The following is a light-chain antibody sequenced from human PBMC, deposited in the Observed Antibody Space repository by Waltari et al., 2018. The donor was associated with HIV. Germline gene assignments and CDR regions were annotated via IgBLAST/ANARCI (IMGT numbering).Light chain of an antibody. CDR3: SSYTSSGPRYVL. Sequence: SALTQPASASGSPGQSITIPCSGTSGDVGGYNFVSWYQKHPGKAPKLIIYNVSSRPSGVSIRFSGSRSANTASLTISGLQVEDEADYFCSSYTSSGPRYVLFGGGTRLTVL. CDR1: SGDVGGYNF. V-gene: IGLV2-14*03. CDR2: NVS. J-gene: IGLJ2*01.